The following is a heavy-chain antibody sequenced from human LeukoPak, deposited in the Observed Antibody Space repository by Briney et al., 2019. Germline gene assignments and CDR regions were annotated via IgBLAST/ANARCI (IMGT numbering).Heavy chain of an antibody. D-gene: IGHD6-13*01. CDR2: IYSGGST. CDR1: GFTVSSNY. CDR3: ATSPVARYSSSWYY. V-gene: IGHV3-53*01. Sequence: GGSLRLSCAASGFTVSSNYMSWVRQAPGKGLEWVSVIYSGGSTYYADSVKGRFTISRDNSKNTLYLQMNSLRAEDTAVYYCATSPVARYSSSWYYWGQGTLVTVSS. J-gene: IGHJ4*02.